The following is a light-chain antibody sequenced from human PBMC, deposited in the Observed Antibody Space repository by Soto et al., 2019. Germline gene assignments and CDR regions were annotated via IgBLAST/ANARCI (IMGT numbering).Light chain of an antibody. J-gene: IGKJ1*01. CDR1: QNIWNY. V-gene: IGKV1-39*01. CDR2: AAS. Sequence: DIQMTQSPSTLSASIGDRVTITCRASQNIWNYLNWYQQKPGRAPKILIYAASSLQSGVPSRFSGGGSGTDFTLTITSLQPEDFATYYCQQSYSSPWTFGQGTKVDIK. CDR3: QQSYSSPWT.